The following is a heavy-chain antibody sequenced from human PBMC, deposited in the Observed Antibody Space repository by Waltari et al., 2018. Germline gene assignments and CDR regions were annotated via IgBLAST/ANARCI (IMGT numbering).Heavy chain of an antibody. Sequence: QVQLQESGPGLVKPSETLSLTCAVSGYSISSGYYWGWIRQPPGKGLEWIGSIYHSGSTYYNPSLKSRVTISVDTSKNQFSLKLSSVTAADTAVYYCVREIPYYGGNSDYFDYWGQGTLVTVSS. D-gene: IGHD3-10*01. CDR2: IYHSGST. V-gene: IGHV4-38-2*02. CDR1: GYSISSGYY. CDR3: VREIPYYGGNSDYFDY. J-gene: IGHJ4*02.